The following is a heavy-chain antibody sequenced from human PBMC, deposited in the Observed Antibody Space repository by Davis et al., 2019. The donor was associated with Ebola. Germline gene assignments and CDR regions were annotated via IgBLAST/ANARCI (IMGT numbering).Heavy chain of an antibody. J-gene: IGHJ4*02. CDR1: GFTFNNYW. D-gene: IGHD5-18*01. CDR2: ISSDGSST. CDR3: ARGRYSYGWFY. V-gene: IGHV3-74*01. Sequence: PGGSLRLSCAASGFTFNNYWMHWVRQTPGEGLVWVSRISSDGSSTSYADSVKGRFTISRDNAENTLYLQMNSLRAEDTAVYYCARGRYSYGWFYWGQGTLVTVSS.